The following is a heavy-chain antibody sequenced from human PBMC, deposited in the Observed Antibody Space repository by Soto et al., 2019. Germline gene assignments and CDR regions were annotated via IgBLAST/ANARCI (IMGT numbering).Heavy chain of an antibody. V-gene: IGHV2-5*02. CDR3: THVMTTVTVH. Sequence: QITLKESGPTLVKPTQTLTLTCTFSGFSLSTNGVGVGWNRQPPGKALEWLALIYWDDDKRYSPSLKSRLTITKDTSKNQVVLTITNMDPVDTATYYCTHVMTTVTVHWGQGTLVTVSS. D-gene: IGHD4-17*01. J-gene: IGHJ4*02. CDR2: IYWDDDK. CDR1: GFSLSTNGVG.